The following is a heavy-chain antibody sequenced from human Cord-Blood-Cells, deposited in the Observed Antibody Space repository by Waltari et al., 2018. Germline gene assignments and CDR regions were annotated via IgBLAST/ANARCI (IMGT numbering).Heavy chain of an antibody. CDR2: INAGNGNT. J-gene: IGHJ4*02. V-gene: IGHV1-3*01. CDR1: GYTFTSYA. CDR3: ARGKVVTALDY. Sequence: QVQLVQSGAEVKKPGASVKVSCKASGYTFTSYAMHWVRQAPGQRLEWMGWINAGNGNTKYSQKFQGRVTITRDTSASTAYMELSSLRSEDTAVYYCARGKVVTALDYWGQGTLVTVSS. D-gene: IGHD2-21*02.